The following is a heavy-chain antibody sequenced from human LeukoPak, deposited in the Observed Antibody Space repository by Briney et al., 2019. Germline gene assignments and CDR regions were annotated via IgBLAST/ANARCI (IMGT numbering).Heavy chain of an antibody. V-gene: IGHV1-46*01. CDR2: INPSGDST. CDR3: ASWGGGKSD. CDR1: GYTFTSYY. D-gene: IGHD4-23*01. Sequence: ASVKVSCKASGYTFTSYYIHWVRQAPGQGLEWMGIINPSGDSTSYAQKFQGRVTMTRDTSTSTVYMELSSLTSEETAVYYCASWGGGKSDWAQGTLVTVSS. J-gene: IGHJ4*02.